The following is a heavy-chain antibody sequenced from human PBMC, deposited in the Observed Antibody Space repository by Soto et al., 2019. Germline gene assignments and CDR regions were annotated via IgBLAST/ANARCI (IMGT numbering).Heavy chain of an antibody. CDR2: IFYSGSS. Sequence: ASETLSLTCTVSGASMRSYSWTWMRLSPGRGLEWIGDIFYSGSSNLNPSLRSRLSISIDTSKNKFSLMLKSVTAADTAVYYCARDLRCCGLDVWGQGTTVTVSS. CDR1: GASMRSYS. D-gene: IGHD3-9*01. V-gene: IGHV4-59*01. CDR3: ARDLRCCGLDV. J-gene: IGHJ6*02.